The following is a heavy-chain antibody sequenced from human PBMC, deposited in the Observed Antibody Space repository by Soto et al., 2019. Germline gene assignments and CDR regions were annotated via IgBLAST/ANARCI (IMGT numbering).Heavy chain of an antibody. CDR3: ARIRGSYSDYYYGMDV. Sequence: GESLKISCKGSGYSFTSYWIGWVRQMPGKGLEWMGIIYPGDSDTRYSPSFQGQVTISADKSISTAYLQWSSLKASDTAMYYCARIRGSYSDYYYGMDVWGQGTTVTVSS. V-gene: IGHV5-51*01. J-gene: IGHJ6*02. CDR1: GYSFTSYW. CDR2: IYPGDSDT. D-gene: IGHD1-26*01.